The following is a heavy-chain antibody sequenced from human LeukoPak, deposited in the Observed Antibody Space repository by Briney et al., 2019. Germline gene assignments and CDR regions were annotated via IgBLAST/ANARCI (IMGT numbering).Heavy chain of an antibody. D-gene: IGHD5-18*01. CDR1: GGTFSSYA. V-gene: IGHV1-69*05. J-gene: IGHJ5*02. CDR3: ARGQEGYPPSRFDP. CDR2: IIPIFGTA. Sequence: GASVKVSCKASGGTFSSYAISWVRQAPGQGLEWMGGIIPIFGTANYAQKFQGRVTMTRDTSTSTVYMELSSLRSEDTAVYYCARGQEGYPPSRFDPWGQGTLVTVSS.